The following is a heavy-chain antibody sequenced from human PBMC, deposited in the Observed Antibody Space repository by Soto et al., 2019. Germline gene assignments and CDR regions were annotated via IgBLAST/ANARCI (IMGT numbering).Heavy chain of an antibody. D-gene: IGHD3-22*01. J-gene: IGHJ4*02. CDR2: INPSGGST. CDR3: GRAEGYYDSSGYFGGYFDY. V-gene: IGHV1-46*01. Sequence: ASVKVSCKASGYTFTSYYMHWVRQAPGQGLEWMGIINPSGGSTSYAQKFQGRVTMTRDTSTSTVYMELSSLRSEDTAVYYCGRAEGYYDSSGYFGGYFDYWGQGTLVTVPQ. CDR1: GYTFTSYY.